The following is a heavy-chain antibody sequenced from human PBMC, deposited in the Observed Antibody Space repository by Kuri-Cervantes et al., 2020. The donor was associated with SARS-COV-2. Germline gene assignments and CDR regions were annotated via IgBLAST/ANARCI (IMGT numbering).Heavy chain of an antibody. Sequence: GGSLRLSCAGSGFTFSDHYMDWVRQAPGKGLEWVGRTRNKANSYTTEYAASVKGRFTISRDDSKNSLYLQMNSLKTEDTAVYYCARGNYYDSSGYFYYYGMDVWGQGTTVTVSS. CDR2: TRNKANSYTT. V-gene: IGHV3-72*01. CDR1: GFTFSDHY. D-gene: IGHD3-22*01. J-gene: IGHJ6*02. CDR3: ARGNYYDSSGYFYYYGMDV.